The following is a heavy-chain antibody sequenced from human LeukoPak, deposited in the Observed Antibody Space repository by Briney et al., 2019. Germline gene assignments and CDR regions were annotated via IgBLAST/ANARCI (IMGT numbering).Heavy chain of an antibody. D-gene: IGHD3-3*01. J-gene: IGHJ6*02. V-gene: IGHV1-8*01. CDR3: ARVVTIFGVVTRSYYYYGMDV. Sequence: GASVKVSCKASGYTFTSYDINWVRQATGQGLEWMGWMNPNSGNTGYAQKFQGRVTMTRNTSISTAYMELSSLRSEDTAVYYCARVVTIFGVVTRSYYYYGMDVWGQGTTVTVSS. CDR1: GYTFTSYD. CDR2: MNPNSGNT.